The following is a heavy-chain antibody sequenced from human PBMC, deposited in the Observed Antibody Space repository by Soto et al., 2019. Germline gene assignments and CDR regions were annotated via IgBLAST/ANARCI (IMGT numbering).Heavy chain of an antibody. V-gene: IGHV3-21*01. Sequence: LRLSCAASGFTFSSYSMNWVRQAPGKGLEWVSSISSSSSYIYYADSVKGRFTISRDNAKNSLYLQMNSLRAEDTAVYYCARDKGIDHYASSGLLLTWGQGTLVTVSS. J-gene: IGHJ4*02. CDR2: ISSSSSYI. CDR3: ARDKGIDHYASSGLLLT. CDR1: GFTFSSYS. D-gene: IGHD3-22*01.